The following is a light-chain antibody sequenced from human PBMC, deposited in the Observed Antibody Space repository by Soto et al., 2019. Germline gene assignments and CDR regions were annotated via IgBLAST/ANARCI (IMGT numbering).Light chain of an antibody. V-gene: IGLV2-14*01. CDR1: NSDIGAYDY. CDR2: EVT. CDR3: GSYASATLI. Sequence: QSVLTQPASVSGSPGQSITISCTGSNSDIGAYDYVSWYQQHPGKPPTLFIYEVTFRPSGVPNRFSGSKSGNTATLTISGLLTEDEADYYCGSYASATLIFVGGTKLTVL. J-gene: IGLJ2*01.